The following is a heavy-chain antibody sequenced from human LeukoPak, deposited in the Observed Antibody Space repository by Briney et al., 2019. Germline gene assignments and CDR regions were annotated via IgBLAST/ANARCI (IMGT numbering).Heavy chain of an antibody. CDR2: IYTSGST. Sequence: SETLSLTCTVSGGSISNNYWSWIRQPAGKGLEWIGRIYTSGSTNYNPSLKSRVTMSVDTSKSQFSLKLSSVTAADTALYYYARYSSGWLYYFDYWGQGTLVTVSS. J-gene: IGHJ4*02. CDR3: ARYSSGWLYYFDY. D-gene: IGHD6-19*01. V-gene: IGHV4-4*07. CDR1: GGSISNNY.